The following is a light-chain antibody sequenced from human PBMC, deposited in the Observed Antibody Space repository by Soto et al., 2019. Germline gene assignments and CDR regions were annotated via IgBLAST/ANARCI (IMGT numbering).Light chain of an antibody. Sequence: QSALTQPASMSGSPGQSVTISFAGTSSDIGGYNYVSWYQHHPGTAPKLIIYDVSSRPSGVSHRFSASKSGNTASLTISGLQAEDEADYYCSSFSVASPIFGTGTKVTVL. V-gene: IGLV2-14*01. CDR3: SSFSVASPI. J-gene: IGLJ1*01. CDR2: DVS. CDR1: SSDIGGYNY.